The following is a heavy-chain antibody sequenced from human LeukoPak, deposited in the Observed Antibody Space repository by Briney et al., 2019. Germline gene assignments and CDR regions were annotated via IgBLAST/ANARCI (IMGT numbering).Heavy chain of an antibody. V-gene: IGHV4-59*08. J-gene: IGHJ4*02. CDR2: VSDGGTD. CDR3: ARHIYGSGSRY. D-gene: IGHD3-10*01. Sequence: SGTLCLTRAVSGGSISVYYWSCISATPGTGVWWIGCVSDGGTDKYNSSLKSRVTISLDTSKNQFSLKLSSVTAADTAIYYCARHIYGSGSRYWGQGTLVTVSS. CDR1: GGSISVYY.